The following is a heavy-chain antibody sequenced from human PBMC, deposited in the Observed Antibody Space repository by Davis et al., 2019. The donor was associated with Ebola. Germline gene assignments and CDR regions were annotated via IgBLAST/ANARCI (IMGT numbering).Heavy chain of an antibody. V-gene: IGHV3-7*03. CDR2: IKQDGSEK. CDR3: ARERTIFGVVIDY. CDR1: GFTFSSYW. D-gene: IGHD3-3*01. J-gene: IGHJ4*02. Sequence: PGGSLRLSCAASGFTFSSYWMSWVRQAPGKGLEWVANIKQDGSEKYYVDSVKGRFTISRDNAKNSLYLQMNSLRAEDTAVYYCARERTIFGVVIDYWGQGTLVTVSS.